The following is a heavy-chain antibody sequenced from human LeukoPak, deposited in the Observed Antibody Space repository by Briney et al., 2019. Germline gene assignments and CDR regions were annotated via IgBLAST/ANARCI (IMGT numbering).Heavy chain of an antibody. CDR2: INPNSGGT. Sequence: ASVKVSCKASGYTFTGYYMHWVRQAPGQGLEWMGWINPNSGGTNYAQKFQGRVTMTRDTSISTAYMELSRLRSDDTAVYYCARVAAAGTRYYYYMDVWGKGTTVTVSS. CDR1: GYTFTGYY. J-gene: IGHJ6*03. D-gene: IGHD6-13*01. V-gene: IGHV1-2*02. CDR3: ARVAAAGTRYYYYMDV.